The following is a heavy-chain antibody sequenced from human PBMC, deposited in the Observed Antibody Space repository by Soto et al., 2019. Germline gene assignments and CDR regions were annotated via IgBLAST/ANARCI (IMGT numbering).Heavy chain of an antibody. J-gene: IGHJ4*02. V-gene: IGHV3-74*01. Sequence: EVQLVESGGGLVQPGGSLRLSCAASGFTFSSYWMHWVRQAPGKGLVWVSRISSDGSSTSYADSVKGRFTISRDNAKNTLYLQMNSLRAEDTAVYYCALHPEDIVVVANTRDYWGQGTLVTVSS. D-gene: IGHD2-15*01. CDR2: ISSDGSST. CDR3: ALHPEDIVVVANTRDY. CDR1: GFTFSSYW.